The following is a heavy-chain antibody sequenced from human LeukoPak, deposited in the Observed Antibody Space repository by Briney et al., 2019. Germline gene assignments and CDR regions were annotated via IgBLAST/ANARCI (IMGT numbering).Heavy chain of an antibody. D-gene: IGHD2-2*01. CDR2: ISGSGGST. CDR3: AKDGTGLGTSYMDV. V-gene: IGHV3-23*01. CDR1: GFTFSSYA. Sequence: GGSLRLSCAASGFTFSSYAMSWVRQAPGKGLEWVSAISGSGGSTYYADSVKGRFTISRDNSKNTLYLQMNSLRAEDTAVYYCAKDGTGLGTSYMDVWGKGTTVTVSS. J-gene: IGHJ6*03.